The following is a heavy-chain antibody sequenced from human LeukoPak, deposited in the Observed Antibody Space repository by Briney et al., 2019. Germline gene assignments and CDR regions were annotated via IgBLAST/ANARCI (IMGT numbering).Heavy chain of an antibody. Sequence: SETLSLTCAVYGGSFSGYYWSWIRQPPGKGLEWIGEINHSGSTNYNPSLKSRVTISVDTSKNQFSLKLSSVTAADTAVYYCARVGGSWYRYYFDYWGQGTPVTVSS. D-gene: IGHD6-13*01. J-gene: IGHJ4*02. V-gene: IGHV4-34*01. CDR1: GGSFSGYY. CDR2: INHSGST. CDR3: ARVGGSWYRYYFDY.